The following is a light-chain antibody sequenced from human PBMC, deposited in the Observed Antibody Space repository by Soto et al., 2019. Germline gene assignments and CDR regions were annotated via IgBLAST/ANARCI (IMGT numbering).Light chain of an antibody. CDR1: SSNIGSNY. Sequence: QSVLTQPPSASGTPGQRVTISCSGSSSNIGSNYVYWYQQLPGTAPKLLIYRNNQRPSGVPDRFSGSKSGTSASLAISGLRSEDEADYYCAAWDDSLSCFFGTGTKVTVL. CDR3: AAWDDSLSCF. V-gene: IGLV1-47*01. J-gene: IGLJ1*01. CDR2: RNN.